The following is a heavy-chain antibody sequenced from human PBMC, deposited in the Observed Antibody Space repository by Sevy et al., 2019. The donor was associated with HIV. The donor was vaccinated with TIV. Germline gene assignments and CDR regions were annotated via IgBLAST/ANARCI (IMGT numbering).Heavy chain of an antibody. Sequence: GGSWRSSVAAPGFTFSSYGMHGFPQAPGKGREWVAFIWFEGTDKYYADSVKGRFTISRDNSKNTLYLQMNSLRAEDTAVYYCASDILTGSDYWGQGTLVTVSS. D-gene: IGHD3-9*01. CDR3: ASDILTGSDY. V-gene: IGHV3-30*02. CDR1: GFTFSSYG. CDR2: IWFEGTDK. J-gene: IGHJ4*02.